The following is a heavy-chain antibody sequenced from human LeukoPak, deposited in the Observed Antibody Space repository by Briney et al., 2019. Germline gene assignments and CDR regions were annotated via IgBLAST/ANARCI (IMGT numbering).Heavy chain of an antibody. J-gene: IGHJ5*02. Sequence: PSETLSLTCAVSGGSISSGSYFWSWIRQSAGRGLEWIGRIDSSGNTNYNPSLKSRVTMSLDTSKNQFSLKLSSVTAADTAVYYCAREALPNGVWRVGWFDPWGQGILVTVSS. CDR3: AREALPNGVWRVGWFDP. D-gene: IGHD2-8*01. V-gene: IGHV4-61*02. CDR1: GGSISSGSYF. CDR2: IDSSGNT.